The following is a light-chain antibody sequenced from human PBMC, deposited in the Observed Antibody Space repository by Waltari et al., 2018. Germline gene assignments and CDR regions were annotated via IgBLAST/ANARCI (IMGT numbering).Light chain of an antibody. Sequence: SYELTQPPSVSVSPGQTARITCSGDALSTKYAYWYQQKSGQAPVLVIYEDIKRPTGIPERLSGSSAGTTATLTVSGAHVDDEADYYCYSTDFSGHDRVFGGGTKLTIL. V-gene: IGLV3-10*01. CDR3: YSTDFSGHDRV. CDR2: EDI. J-gene: IGLJ3*02. CDR1: ALSTKY.